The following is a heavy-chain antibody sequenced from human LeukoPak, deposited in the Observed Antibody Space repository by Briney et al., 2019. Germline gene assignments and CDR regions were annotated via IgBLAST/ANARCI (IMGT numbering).Heavy chain of an antibody. D-gene: IGHD1-26*01. J-gene: IGHJ4*02. V-gene: IGHV4-39*07. CDR1: GGSISSSSYY. Sequence: PSETLSLTCTVSGGSISSSSYYWSWIRQPPGKGLEWIGEINHSGSTNYNPSLKSRVTISVDTSKNQFSLKLSSVTAADTAVYYCARTGAIVPIDYWGQGTLVTVSS. CDR3: ARTGAIVPIDY. CDR2: INHSGST.